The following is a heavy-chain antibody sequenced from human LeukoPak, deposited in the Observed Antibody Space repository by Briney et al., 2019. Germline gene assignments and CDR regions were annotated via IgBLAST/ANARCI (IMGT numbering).Heavy chain of an antibody. CDR2: ISYDGSNK. J-gene: IGHJ4*02. D-gene: IGHD3-10*01. V-gene: IGHV3-30*04. CDR1: GFTFSSYA. CDR3: ARDSLGDPTYYFDY. Sequence: PGGSLRLSCAASGFTFSSYAMHWVRQAPGKGLEWVAVISYDGSNKQYADSVRGRFTISRDNSKNTLYVQMNSLRAEDTAAYYCARDSLGDPTYYFDYWGQGTLVTVSS.